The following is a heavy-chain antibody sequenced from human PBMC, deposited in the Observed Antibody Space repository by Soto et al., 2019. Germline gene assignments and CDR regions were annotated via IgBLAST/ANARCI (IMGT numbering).Heavy chain of an antibody. D-gene: IGHD3-22*01. Sequence: SETLSLTCTVSGGSVSSGSYYWSWIRQPPGKGLEWIGYIYYSGSTNYNPSLKSRVTISVDTSKNQFSLKLSSVTAADTAVYYCARGGAHYYDSSGYYFPYFDYWGQGTLVT. CDR1: GGSVSSGSYY. V-gene: IGHV4-61*01. J-gene: IGHJ4*02. CDR2: IYYSGST. CDR3: ARGGAHYYDSSGYYFPYFDY.